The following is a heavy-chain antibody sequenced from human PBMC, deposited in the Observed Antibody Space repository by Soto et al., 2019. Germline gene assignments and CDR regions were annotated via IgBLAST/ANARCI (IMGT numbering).Heavy chain of an antibody. Sequence: PSETLSLTCTVSGGSISSYYWSWIRQPPGKGLEWIGYIYYSGSTNYNLSLKSRVTISVDTSKNQFSLKLSSVTAADTAVYYCATYTMRGAFDIWGQGTMVTVSS. D-gene: IGHD3-22*01. J-gene: IGHJ3*02. CDR3: ATYTMRGAFDI. CDR2: IYYSGST. V-gene: IGHV4-59*01. CDR1: GGSISSYY.